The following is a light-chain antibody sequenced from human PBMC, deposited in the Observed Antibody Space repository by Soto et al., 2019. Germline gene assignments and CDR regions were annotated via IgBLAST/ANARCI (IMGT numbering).Light chain of an antibody. CDR2: GAS. V-gene: IGKV3-15*01. Sequence: EIVMTQSPATLSVSPGERATLSCRASQSVSDTLAWYQQKPGQSPRLLIYGASTRATGIPARFSGSGSGTEFTLTISSLQSEDFATYYCQQYNSYSFGQGTKVEMK. CDR3: QQYNSYS. CDR1: QSVSDT. J-gene: IGKJ1*01.